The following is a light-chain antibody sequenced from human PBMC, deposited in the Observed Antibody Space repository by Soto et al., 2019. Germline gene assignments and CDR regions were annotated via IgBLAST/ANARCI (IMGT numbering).Light chain of an antibody. V-gene: IGKV1-5*03. J-gene: IGKJ1*01. CDR1: QTISSW. Sequence: DIQMPRSPSNLSGSVGDRVTITCLASQTISSWLAWYQQKPGKAPKLLIYKASTLKSGVPSRFSGSGSGTEFTLTISSLQPDDFATYYCQHYNSYSEAFGQGTKVDIK. CDR2: KAS. CDR3: QHYNSYSEA.